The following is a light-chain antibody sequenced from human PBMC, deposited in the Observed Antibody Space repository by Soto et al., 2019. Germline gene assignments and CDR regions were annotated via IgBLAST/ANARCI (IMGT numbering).Light chain of an antibody. CDR3: SSYTGGNPSYV. CDR1: SSDVGGYDY. V-gene: IGLV2-8*01. J-gene: IGLJ1*01. Sequence: QSVLTQPPCASVSPGQSVTSSCTGTSSDVGGYDYVSWYQQHPGKAPKLMIYEVTIRPSGVSDRFSGSKSGNTASLTVSGLQAEDEADYYCSSYTGGNPSYVFGTGTRSPS. CDR2: EVT.